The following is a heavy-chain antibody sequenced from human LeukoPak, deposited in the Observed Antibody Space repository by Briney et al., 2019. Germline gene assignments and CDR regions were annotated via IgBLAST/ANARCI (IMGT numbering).Heavy chain of an antibody. CDR1: GGTFSSYA. J-gene: IGHJ4*02. V-gene: IGHV1-69*01. CDR3: ANYSMVTGYFDY. CDR2: IIPIFGTA. Sequence: SVKVSCKASGGTFSSYAISWVRQAPGQGLEWMGGIIPIFGTANYAQKFQGRVTITADEFTSTAYMELSSLRSEDTAVYYCANYSMVTGYFDYWGQGTLVTVSS. D-gene: IGHD5-18*01.